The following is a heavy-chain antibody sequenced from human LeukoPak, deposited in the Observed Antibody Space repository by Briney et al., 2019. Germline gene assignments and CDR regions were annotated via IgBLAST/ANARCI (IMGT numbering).Heavy chain of an antibody. CDR1: GGSIASSNYD. V-gene: IGHV4-39*01. J-gene: IGHJ4*02. Sequence: SETLSLTCTVSGGSIASSNYDWRWIRQPPGKGLEWIASIYYSGSSYYNPSLKSRVTISIAPSKNQFSLKLTSVTAADTAVYYCARHCDDSWIYFLRPFDYWGQGTLVTVSS. CDR3: ARHCDDSWIYFLRPFDY. CDR2: IYYSGSS. D-gene: IGHD3-10*01.